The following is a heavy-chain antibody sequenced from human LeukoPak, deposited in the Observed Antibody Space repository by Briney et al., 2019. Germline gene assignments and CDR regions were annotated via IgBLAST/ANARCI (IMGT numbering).Heavy chain of an antibody. D-gene: IGHD1-26*01. Sequence: ASVKVSCKASGYTFTSYGISWVRQAPGQGLEWMGIINPSGGSTSYAQKFQGRVTMTRDMSTSTVYMELSSLRSEDTAVYYCARSEGAIYYYYYMDVWGKGTTVTVSS. V-gene: IGHV1-46*01. CDR3: ARSEGAIYYYYYMDV. CDR1: GYTFTSYG. CDR2: INPSGGST. J-gene: IGHJ6*03.